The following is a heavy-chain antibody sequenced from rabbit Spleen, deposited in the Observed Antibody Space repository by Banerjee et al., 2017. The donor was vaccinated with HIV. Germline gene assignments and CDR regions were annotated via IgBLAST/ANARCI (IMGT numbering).Heavy chain of an antibody. CDR1: GMDFSSYYY. J-gene: IGHJ6*01. CDR3: ARDAASSFSSYGMDL. D-gene: IGHD8-1*01. Sequence: QSLEESGGGLVKPEGSLTLTCKASGMDFSSYYYMCWVRQAPGKGLEWVGCIYNGDDSTYYANWAEGRFTISKTSSTTVTLQMTSLTAADTATYFCARDAASSFSSYGMDLWGPGTLVTVS. CDR2: IYNGDDST. V-gene: IGHV1S40*01.